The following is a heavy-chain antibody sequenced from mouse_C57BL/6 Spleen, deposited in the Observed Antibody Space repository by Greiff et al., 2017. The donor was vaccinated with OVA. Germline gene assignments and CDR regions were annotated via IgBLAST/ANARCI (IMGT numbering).Heavy chain of an antibody. Sequence: EVQRVESGPGLVKPSQSLSLTCSVTGYSITSGYYWNWIRQFPGNKLEWMGYISYDGSNNYNPSLKNRISITRDTSKNQFFLKLNSVTTEDTATYYCARRPYYSNPWYFDVWGTGTTVTVSS. CDR2: ISYDGSN. CDR1: GYSITSGYY. J-gene: IGHJ1*03. D-gene: IGHD2-5*01. CDR3: ARRPYYSNPWYFDV. V-gene: IGHV3-6*01.